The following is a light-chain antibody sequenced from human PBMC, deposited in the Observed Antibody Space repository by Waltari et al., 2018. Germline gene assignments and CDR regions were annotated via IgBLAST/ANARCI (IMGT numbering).Light chain of an antibody. V-gene: IGKV1-5*01. CDR1: RSVSSW. J-gene: IGKJ2*01. Sequence: DIQMTQSPSTLSASVGDTVTITCRASRSVSSWLAWYQQKAGKAPTVLIYDASDLESGVPSRFSGSGSDTEFTLTISNLQPDDFATYYCQQYDSYVYTFGQGTKLEIK. CDR2: DAS. CDR3: QQYDSYVYT.